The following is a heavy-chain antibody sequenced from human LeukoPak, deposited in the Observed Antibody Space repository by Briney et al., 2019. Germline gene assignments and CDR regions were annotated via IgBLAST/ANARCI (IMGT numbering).Heavy chain of an antibody. J-gene: IGHJ4*02. CDR3: ARTTSLTASGYDY. CDR2: MNPYSGDR. CDR1: GYTFTSYN. V-gene: IGHV1-8*03. D-gene: IGHD4-17*01. Sequence: GASVKLSCKTSGYTFTSYNINWVRLATGPGLEWMGWMNPYSGDRGYAQNFQGRVSITSDASIGPAYMELSSLRSDDTAVYFCARTTSLTASGYDYWGQGTLVTVSS.